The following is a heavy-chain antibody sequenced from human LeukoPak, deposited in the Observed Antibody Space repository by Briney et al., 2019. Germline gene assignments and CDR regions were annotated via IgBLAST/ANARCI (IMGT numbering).Heavy chain of an antibody. CDR1: GYSFTSYW. J-gene: IGHJ3*02. V-gene: IGHV5-51*01. D-gene: IGHD6-19*01. Sequence: GESLRISCKGSGYSFTSYWIGWVRQMPGKGLEWMGIIYPGDSDTRYSPSFQGQVTISADKSISTAYLQWSSLKASDTAMYYCATGQWLVWSAFDIWGQGTMVTVSS. CDR3: ATGQWLVWSAFDI. CDR2: IYPGDSDT.